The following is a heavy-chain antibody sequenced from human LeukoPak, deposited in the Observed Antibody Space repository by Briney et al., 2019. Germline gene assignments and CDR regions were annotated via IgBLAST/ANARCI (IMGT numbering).Heavy chain of an antibody. CDR2: INHSGST. J-gene: IGHJ3*02. Sequence: PSETLSLTCAVYGGSFSGYYWSWIRQPPGKGLEWIGEINHSGSTNYNPSLKSRVTIPVDTSKNQFSLKLSSVTAADTAVYYCARGRVGVTVFTYKPLNAFDIWGQGTMVTVSS. CDR1: GGSFSGYY. CDR3: ARGRVGVTVFTYKPLNAFDI. V-gene: IGHV4-34*01. D-gene: IGHD1-26*01.